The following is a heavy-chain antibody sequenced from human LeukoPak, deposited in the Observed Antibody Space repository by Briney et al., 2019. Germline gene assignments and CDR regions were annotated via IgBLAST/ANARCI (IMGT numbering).Heavy chain of an antibody. D-gene: IGHD4-11*01. CDR2: ISYTGVS. Sequence: SETLSLTCTVSGVSISRSYWIWIRQTPGKGLEWIGYISYTGVSSYNPSLKSRVTISVDTSKNQFSLKLTSVTAADTATYYCARTGGYSSPLGFWGQGTLVTISS. CDR3: ARTGGYSSPLGF. CDR1: GVSISRSY. J-gene: IGHJ4*02. V-gene: IGHV4-59*01.